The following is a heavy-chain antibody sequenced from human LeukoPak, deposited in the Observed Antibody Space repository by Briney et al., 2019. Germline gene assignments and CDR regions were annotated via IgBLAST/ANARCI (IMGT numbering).Heavy chain of an antibody. CDR2: IYYSGST. CDR3: ARDYYGSGSIDAFDI. Sequence: PSETLSLTCTVSGGSIRSYYWSWIRQPPGKGLEWIGYIYYSGSTNYNPSLKSRVTVSVDTSKNQFSLKLSSVTAADTAVYYCARDYYGSGSIDAFDIWGQGTMVTVSS. V-gene: IGHV4-59*12. J-gene: IGHJ3*02. D-gene: IGHD3-10*01. CDR1: GGSIRSYY.